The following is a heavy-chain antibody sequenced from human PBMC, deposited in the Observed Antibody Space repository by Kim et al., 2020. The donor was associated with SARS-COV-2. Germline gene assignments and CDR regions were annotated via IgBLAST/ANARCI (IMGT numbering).Heavy chain of an antibody. CDR2: IYYSGST. J-gene: IGHJ4*02. CDR3: ARRSGYYGSGSYFDY. D-gene: IGHD3-10*01. CDR1: GGSISSSSYY. V-gene: IGHV4-39*01. Sequence: SETLSLTCTVSGGSISSSSYYWGWIRQPPGKGLEWIGSIYYSGSTYYNPSLKSRVTISVDTSKNQFSLKLSSVTAADTAVYYCARRSGYYGSGSYFDYWCQGTLLPVSS.